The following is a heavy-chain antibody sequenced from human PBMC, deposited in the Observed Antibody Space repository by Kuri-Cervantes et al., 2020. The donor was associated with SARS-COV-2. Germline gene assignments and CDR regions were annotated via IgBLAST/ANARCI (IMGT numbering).Heavy chain of an antibody. CDR3: AAWGFPIVGATGPDAFDI. J-gene: IGHJ3*02. V-gene: IGHV1-18*01. Sequence: ASVKVSCKASGYTFTSYGISWVRQAPGQGLEWVGWISAYNGNTNYAQKLQGRVTMTTDTSASTAYMELRSLRSEDTAVYYCAAWGFPIVGATGPDAFDIWGQGTMVTVSS. CDR1: GYTFTSYG. CDR2: ISAYNGNT. D-gene: IGHD1-26*01.